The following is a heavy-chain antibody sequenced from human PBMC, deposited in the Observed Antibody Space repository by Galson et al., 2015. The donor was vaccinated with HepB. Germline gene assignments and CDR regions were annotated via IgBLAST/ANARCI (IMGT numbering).Heavy chain of an antibody. V-gene: IGHV3-9*01. J-gene: IGHJ4*02. CDR2: ISWNSGSI. CDR1: GFTFDDYA. CDR3: AKGPLGYCSGGSCYIDY. Sequence: SLRLSCAASGFTFDDYAMHWVRQAPGKGLEWVSGISWNSGSIGYADSVKGRFTISRDNAKNSLYLQMNSLRAEDTALYHCAKGPLGYCSGGSCYIDYWGQGTLVTVSS. D-gene: IGHD2-15*01.